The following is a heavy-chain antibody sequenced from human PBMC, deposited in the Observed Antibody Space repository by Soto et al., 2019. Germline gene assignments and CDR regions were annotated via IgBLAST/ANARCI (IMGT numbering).Heavy chain of an antibody. Sequence: HPXGSLRLSCAASGFTFNIYGMHWVRQAPDKGLEWVALISYDGSNQYYADSVKGRFTISRDNSKNTLFLQMNSLRADDTAVYYCAKDQASGQGSFDSWGQGTLVTVSS. J-gene: IGHJ4*02. CDR3: AKDQASGQGSFDS. CDR2: ISYDGSNQ. V-gene: IGHV3-30*18. CDR1: GFTFNIYG.